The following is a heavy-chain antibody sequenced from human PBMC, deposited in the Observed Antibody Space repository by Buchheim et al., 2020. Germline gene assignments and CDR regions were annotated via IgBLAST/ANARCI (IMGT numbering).Heavy chain of an antibody. V-gene: IGHV4-59*01. CDR3: ARKRHVGGGDFDY. J-gene: IGHJ4*01. D-gene: IGHD2-15*01. Sequence: QVQLQESGPRLVKPSETLSLTCTVSGDSISPYYWSWIRQPPGKGLEWFGYIFQTDSTNYNPSLRSLVTMSVDRSKTQFSLNLGSVTAADTAVYFCARKRHVGGGDFDYWGHGIL. CDR2: IFQTDST. CDR1: GDSISPYY.